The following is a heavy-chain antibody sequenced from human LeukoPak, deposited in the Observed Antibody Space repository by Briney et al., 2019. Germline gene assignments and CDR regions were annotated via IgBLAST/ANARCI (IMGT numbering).Heavy chain of an antibody. D-gene: IGHD3-16*01. V-gene: IGHV3-30-3*01. Sequence: GRSLRLSCAASGFTFSSYAMHWVRQAPGKGLEWVAVISYDGSNKYYADSVKGRFTISRDNSKNTLYLQMNSLRAEDTAVYYCARDQRGEVLDYWGQGTLVTVSS. CDR1: GFTFSSYA. CDR2: ISYDGSNK. CDR3: ARDQRGEVLDY. J-gene: IGHJ4*02.